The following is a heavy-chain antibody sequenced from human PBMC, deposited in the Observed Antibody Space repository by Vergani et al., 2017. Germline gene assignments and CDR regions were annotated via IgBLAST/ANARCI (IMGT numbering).Heavy chain of an antibody. CDR3: AKDIRMSVAAFDI. Sequence: EVQLLESGGGLVQPGGSLRLSCAASGFTFSSYAMSWVRQAPGKGLEWVSAISGSGGSTYYADSVKGRFTISRDNSKNTLYLQMNSLRAEDTAVYYCAKDIRMSVAAFDIWSQATMVTVSS. CDR1: GFTFSSYA. CDR2: ISGSGGST. J-gene: IGHJ3*02. V-gene: IGHV3-23*01. D-gene: IGHD3-16*01.